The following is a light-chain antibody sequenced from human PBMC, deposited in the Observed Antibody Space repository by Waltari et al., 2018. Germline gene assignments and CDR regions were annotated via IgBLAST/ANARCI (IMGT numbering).Light chain of an antibody. V-gene: IGLV2-23*01. CDR1: SSDVGGYNL. Sequence: QSALTQPASVSGSPGQSITISCTGTSSDVGGYNLVSWYQHHPGKAPKLIIYEGSKRPSGVSYRFSGSKSGSTASLTISGLQAEDEADYYCCSYAGSKDLFGGGTKLTVL. J-gene: IGLJ2*01. CDR3: CSYAGSKDL. CDR2: EGS.